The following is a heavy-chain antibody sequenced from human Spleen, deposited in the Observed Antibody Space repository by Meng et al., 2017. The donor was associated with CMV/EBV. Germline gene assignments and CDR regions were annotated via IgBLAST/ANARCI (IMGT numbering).Heavy chain of an antibody. D-gene: IGHD5-18*01. CDR1: GSSISSGYY. CDR3: ARDPGYSYGAP. V-gene: IGHV4-38-2*02. J-gene: IGHJ5*02. CDR2: IYHSGST. Sequence: SETLSLTCTVSGSSISSGYYWGGIRQPPGKGLEWIGSIYHSGSTYYNPSFKSRVTISVDTSKNQFSLKLSSVTATDTAVFYCARDPGYSYGAPWGQGTLVTVSS.